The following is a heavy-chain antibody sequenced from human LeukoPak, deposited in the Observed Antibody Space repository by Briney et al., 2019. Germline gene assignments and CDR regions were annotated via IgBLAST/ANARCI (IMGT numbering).Heavy chain of an antibody. Sequence: SETLSLTCTVSGGSISSYYWSWIRQSPGKGLEWIGYIYYSGSTNYNPSLKSRVTISVDTSKNQFSLKLCSVTAADTAVYYCARDGSSGCLDYWGRGTLVTVSS. J-gene: IGHJ4*02. D-gene: IGHD6-19*01. CDR2: IYYSGST. CDR1: GGSISSYY. CDR3: ARDGSSGCLDY. V-gene: IGHV4-59*01.